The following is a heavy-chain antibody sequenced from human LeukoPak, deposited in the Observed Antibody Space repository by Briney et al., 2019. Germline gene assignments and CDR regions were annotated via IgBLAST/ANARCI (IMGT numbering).Heavy chain of an antibody. CDR1: GGSISSGDYY. Sequence: SETLSLTCTVSGGSISSGDYYWSWIRQPPGKGLEWIGYIYYSGSTYYNPSLKSRVTISVDTSKSLFSLKLSSVTAADTAVYYCARSPGNAFDIWGQGTMVTVSS. J-gene: IGHJ3*02. CDR3: ARSPGNAFDI. V-gene: IGHV4-30-4*01. CDR2: IYYSGST.